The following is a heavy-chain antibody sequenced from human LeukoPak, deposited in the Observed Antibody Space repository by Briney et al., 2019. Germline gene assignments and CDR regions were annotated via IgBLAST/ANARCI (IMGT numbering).Heavy chain of an antibody. CDR1: GGSISNTNW. CDR2: VNLQGST. Sequence: SETLSLTCGVSGGSISNTNWWTWVRQPPGKGLEWSGEVNLQGSTNYNPSLTSRVAISVDKSENHISLKLTSVTAADTAVYYCAREGGPYRPLDYSGQGTLVTVAS. CDR3: AREGGPYRPLDY. V-gene: IGHV4-4*02. J-gene: IGHJ4*02.